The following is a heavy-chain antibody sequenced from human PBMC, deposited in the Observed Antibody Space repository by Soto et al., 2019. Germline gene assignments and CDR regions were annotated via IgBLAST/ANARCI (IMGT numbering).Heavy chain of an antibody. Sequence: ASVKVSCKASGGTFSSYAISWVRQAPGQGLEWMGGIIPIFGTANYAQKFQGRVTITADESTSTAYMELSSLRSEDTAVYYCARGNRRGDLYDAFDIWGQGTMVTVSS. CDR2: IIPIFGTA. CDR3: ARGNRRGDLYDAFDI. CDR1: GGTFSSYA. D-gene: IGHD3-16*01. J-gene: IGHJ3*02. V-gene: IGHV1-69*13.